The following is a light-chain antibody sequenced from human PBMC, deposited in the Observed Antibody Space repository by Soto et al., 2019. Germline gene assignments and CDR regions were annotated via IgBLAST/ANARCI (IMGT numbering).Light chain of an antibody. CDR3: CSYAGTSRA. J-gene: IGLJ3*02. CDR2: EGT. CDR1: SSDVVNDLL. Sequence: QSALTQPASVSGSPGQSITISCTGTSSDVVNDLLVSWYQQQPGKAPKLMIYEGTKRPASVSNRFSGSKSGNTASLTISGLQAEDEADYYCCSYAGTSRAFGGGTKLTVL. V-gene: IGLV2-23*01.